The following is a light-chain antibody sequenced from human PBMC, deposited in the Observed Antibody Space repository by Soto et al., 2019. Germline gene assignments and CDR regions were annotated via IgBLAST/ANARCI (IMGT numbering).Light chain of an antibody. Sequence: DIQMTQSPSTLSASVGDRVTITCRASQSISSWLAWYQQKPGKAPKLLIYDASSLESGVPSRFSDSGSGTEFTLTISSLQPDDFATYYCQQYNSILYTFGQGTKLEIK. V-gene: IGKV1-5*01. J-gene: IGKJ2*01. CDR1: QSISSW. CDR3: QQYNSILYT. CDR2: DAS.